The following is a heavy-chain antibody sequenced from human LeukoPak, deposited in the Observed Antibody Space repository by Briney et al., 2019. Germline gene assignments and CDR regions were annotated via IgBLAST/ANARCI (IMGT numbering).Heavy chain of an antibody. CDR3: ATRYSSGWYFWFDP. CDR2: INHSGST. D-gene: IGHD6-19*01. Sequence: SETLSLTCAVYGGSFSGYYWSWIRQPPGKGLEWIGEINHSGSTNYNPSLKSRVTISVDTSKNQFSLKLSSVTAADTAVYYCATRYSSGWYFWFDPWGQGTLVTVSS. J-gene: IGHJ5*02. V-gene: IGHV4-34*01. CDR1: GGSFSGYY.